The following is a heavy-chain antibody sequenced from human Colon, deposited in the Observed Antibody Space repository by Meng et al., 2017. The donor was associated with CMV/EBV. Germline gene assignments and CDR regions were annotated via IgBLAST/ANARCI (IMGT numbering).Heavy chain of an antibody. CDR2: INHSGST. CDR3: ARGVGGSRKMKY. V-gene: IGHV4-34*01. CDR1: GGSFSGYY. D-gene: IGHD1-26*01. J-gene: IGHJ4*02. Sequence: SETLSLTCAVYGGSFSGYYWSWIRQPPGKGLEWIGEINHSGSTNYNPSLKSRVTIVVDTSKNQFSLKLSSVTAADTAVYYCARGVGGSRKMKYWGQGTLVTVSS.